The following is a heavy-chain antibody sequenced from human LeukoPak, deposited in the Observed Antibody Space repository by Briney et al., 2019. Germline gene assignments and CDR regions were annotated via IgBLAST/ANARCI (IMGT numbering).Heavy chain of an antibody. CDR1: GLTFSSYG. Sequence: PGGSLRLSCAASGLTFSSYGMHWVRQAPGKGLEWVAVIWYDGSNKYYADSVKGRFTISRDNSKNTLYLQMNSLRAEDTAVYYCARGRYSYGSGAFDIWGQGTEVTVSS. J-gene: IGHJ3*02. CDR2: IWYDGSNK. CDR3: ARGRYSYGSGAFDI. D-gene: IGHD5-18*01. V-gene: IGHV3-33*01.